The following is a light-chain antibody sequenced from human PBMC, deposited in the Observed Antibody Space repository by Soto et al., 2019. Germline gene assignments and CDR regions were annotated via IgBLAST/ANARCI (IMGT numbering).Light chain of an antibody. CDR1: QSISSY. Sequence: DIQMTQSPSSLSASVGDRVTITCRAIQSISSYLNWYQHKPGKAPNLLIYAATTLQSGVPSRFSGSGSGTDFTLTISSLQPEDFATYYCQQSYSNPRTFGQGTKVDIK. J-gene: IGKJ1*01. CDR2: AAT. CDR3: QQSYSNPRT. V-gene: IGKV1-39*01.